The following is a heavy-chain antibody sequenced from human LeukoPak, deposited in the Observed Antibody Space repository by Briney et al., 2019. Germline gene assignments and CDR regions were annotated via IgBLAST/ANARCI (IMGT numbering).Heavy chain of an antibody. D-gene: IGHD5-18*01. Sequence: ASVKVSCKASGYTFTSYDINWVRQATGQGLEWMGWINPNSGDTNYAQKFQGWVTMTRDTSISTAYMELSRLKDDDTAVYYCARGGGWGDTDTFVFWGQGTMLTVSS. V-gene: IGHV1-2*04. J-gene: IGHJ3*01. CDR2: INPNSGDT. CDR1: GYTFTSYD. CDR3: ARGGGWGDTDTFVF.